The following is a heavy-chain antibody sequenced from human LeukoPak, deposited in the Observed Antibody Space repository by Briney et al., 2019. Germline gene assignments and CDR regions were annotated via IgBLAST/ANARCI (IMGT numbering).Heavy chain of an antibody. D-gene: IGHD1-1*01. V-gene: IGHV4-59*01. Sequence: PSETLSLTCTVSIDSISSYYWSWIRQPPGKGLEWVGYIFYSGSTNYNHSLKSRVTISVDTSKNQLSLKLNSVTAADTAVYYCAGSYNWSDDFDYWGPGTLVTVSS. J-gene: IGHJ4*02. CDR1: IDSISSYY. CDR2: IFYSGST. CDR3: AGSYNWSDDFDY.